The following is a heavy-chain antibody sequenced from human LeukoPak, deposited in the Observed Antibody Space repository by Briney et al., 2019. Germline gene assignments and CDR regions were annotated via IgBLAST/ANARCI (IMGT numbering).Heavy chain of an antibody. D-gene: IGHD5-12*01. CDR1: GGSISSGSYY. Sequence: SQTLSLTCTVSGGSISSGSYYWSWIRQPAGKGLEWIGRIYTSGSTNYNPSLKSRVTISVDTSKNQFSLKLSSVTAADTAVYYCARFPTRAYSGYDWDFDYWRQGTLVTVSS. V-gene: IGHV4-61*02. J-gene: IGHJ4*02. CDR2: IYTSGST. CDR3: ARFPTRAYSGYDWDFDY.